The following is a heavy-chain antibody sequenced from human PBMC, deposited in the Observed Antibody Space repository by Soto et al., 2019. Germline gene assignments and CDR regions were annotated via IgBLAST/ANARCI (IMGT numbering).Heavy chain of an antibody. J-gene: IGHJ4*02. CDR2: IYDSGSP. CDR3: ARGVGSSPPRY. Sequence: LSLTCAISGGSISVYYWSWIRQSPGQGLEWIGYIYDSGSPYYNPSLKTRVTISADTSKNQISLKLTSATAADTAVYFCARGVGSSPPRYWGRGTMVTVS. D-gene: IGHD3-9*01. CDR1: GGSISVYY. V-gene: IGHV4-59*01.